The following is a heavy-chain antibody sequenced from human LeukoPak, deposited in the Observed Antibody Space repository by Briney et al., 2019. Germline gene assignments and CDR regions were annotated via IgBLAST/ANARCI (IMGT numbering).Heavy chain of an antibody. J-gene: IGHJ3*02. Sequence: GSLRLSCAASGFTFSSYWMHWVRQAPGKGLVWVSRINSDGSSTSYADSVKGRFTISRDNAKNTLYLQMNSLRAEDTAVYYCASFPTSCCSTLDAFDIWGQGTMVTVSS. CDR3: ASFPTSCCSTLDAFDI. CDR1: GFTFSSYW. V-gene: IGHV3-74*01. CDR2: INSDGSST. D-gene: IGHD2-2*01.